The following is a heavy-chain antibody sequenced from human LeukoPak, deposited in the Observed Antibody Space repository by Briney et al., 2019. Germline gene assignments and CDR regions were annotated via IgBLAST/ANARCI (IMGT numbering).Heavy chain of an antibody. J-gene: IGHJ4*02. D-gene: IGHD2-15*01. V-gene: IGHV3-48*03. CDR3: ARAGYCSGGNCYGSFDY. Sequence: GGSLRVSCAASGFTFSTYEMNWVRQAPGKGLEWVSYISSNEITMYYADSVKGRFTISRDNAKNSLYLQMNSLRAEDTAVYYCARAGYCSGGNCYGSFDYWGQGTLVTVSS. CDR1: GFTFSTYE. CDR2: ISSNEITM.